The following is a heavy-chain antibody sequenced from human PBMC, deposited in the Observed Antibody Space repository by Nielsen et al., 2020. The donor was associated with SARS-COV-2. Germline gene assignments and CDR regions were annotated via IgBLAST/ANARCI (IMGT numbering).Heavy chain of an antibody. J-gene: IGHJ4*02. D-gene: IGHD3-22*01. Sequence: SVKVSCKASGGTFSSYAISWVRQAPGQGLEWMGGIIPIFGTANYAQKFQGRVTITADESTSTAYMELSSLRSEDTAVYYCVDYYYDSSGSPLGDYWGQGTLVTVSS. CDR1: GGTFSSYA. CDR3: VDYYYDSSGSPLGDY. V-gene: IGHV1-69*13. CDR2: IIPIFGTA.